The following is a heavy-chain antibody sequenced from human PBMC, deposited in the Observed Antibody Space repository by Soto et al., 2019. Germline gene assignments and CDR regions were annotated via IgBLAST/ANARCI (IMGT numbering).Heavy chain of an antibody. Sequence: PGGSLRLSCAASGFTFSSYGMHWVRQAPGKGLEWVAVISYDGSNKYYADSVKGRFTISRDNSKKTLYLQMNSLRAEDTAVYYCAQDIIRAGGMDVWGQGTTVTVSS. V-gene: IGHV3-30*18. CDR1: GFTFSSYG. CDR2: ISYDGSNK. D-gene: IGHD6-19*01. J-gene: IGHJ6*02. CDR3: AQDIIRAGGMDV.